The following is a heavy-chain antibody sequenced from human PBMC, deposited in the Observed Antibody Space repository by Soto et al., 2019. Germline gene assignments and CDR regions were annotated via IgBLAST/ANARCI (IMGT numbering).Heavy chain of an antibody. CDR2: MNPYNGNT. D-gene: IGHD5-18*01. CDR3: ARGPGDLGYLDY. V-gene: IGHV1-8*01. J-gene: IGHJ4*02. Sequence: ASVKVSCKTSGYTFTNYDIIWVRQAPGQGLECMGWMNPYNGNTGYAQNLQGRVTMTRNTSIGTAYMELSSLRSDDTAIYYCARGPGDLGYLDYWGQGARGTVS. CDR1: GYTFTNYD.